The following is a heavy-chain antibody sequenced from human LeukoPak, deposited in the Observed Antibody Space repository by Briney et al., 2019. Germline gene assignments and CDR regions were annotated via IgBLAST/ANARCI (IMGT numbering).Heavy chain of an antibody. CDR3: SRVKGTTMLNDF. CDR1: GFTFINYA. CDR2: ISKGAKNK. J-gene: IGHJ4*02. Sequence: GRSLRLSCAASGFTFINYAVHWVRQAPGKGLEWVAVISKGAKNKDYADSVKGRFAISRDDSKNILYLQMNSLGAEDTAVYYCSRVKGTTMLNDFWGQGTLVTVSS. V-gene: IGHV3-30*09. D-gene: IGHD3-10*01.